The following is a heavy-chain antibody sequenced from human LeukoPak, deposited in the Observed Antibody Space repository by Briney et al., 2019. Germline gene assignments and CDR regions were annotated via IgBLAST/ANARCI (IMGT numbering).Heavy chain of an antibody. CDR2: ISGSGGST. D-gene: IGHD3-10*01. CDR3: ARDLGLLWFGESAEY. Sequence: GGSLRLSCAASGFTFSSYAMSWVRQAPGKGLEWVSAISGSGGSTYYADSVKGRFTISRDNSKNTLYLQMNSLRAEDTAVYYCARDLGLLWFGESAEYWGQGTLVTVSS. V-gene: IGHV3-23*01. CDR1: GFTFSSYA. J-gene: IGHJ4*02.